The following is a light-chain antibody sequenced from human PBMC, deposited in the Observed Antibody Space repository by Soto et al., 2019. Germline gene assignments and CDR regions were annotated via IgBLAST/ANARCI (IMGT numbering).Light chain of an antibody. Sequence: QSALTQPPSVSGAPGQRVTISCTGSSSNIGAGYDVHWYQQLPGTAPKLLIYGNSNRPSGVPDRFSGSKSGTSASLAITGLQAEDEADYYCQSHDSSLSGYVFGPGTKLTVL. V-gene: IGLV1-40*01. CDR3: QSHDSSLSGYV. CDR2: GNS. CDR1: SSNIGAGYD. J-gene: IGLJ1*01.